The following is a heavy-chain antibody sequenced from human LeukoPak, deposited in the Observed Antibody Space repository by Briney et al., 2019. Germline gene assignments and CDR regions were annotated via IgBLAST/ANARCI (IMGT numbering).Heavy chain of an antibody. D-gene: IGHD2-15*01. CDR3: TRVKFGGYCTSDSCFYYYYMDV. J-gene: IGHJ6*03. V-gene: IGHV3-49*04. Sequence: GGSLRLSCTASGFTFSDYGLIWVRQAPGKGLEWVGFIRNRSFGETTESAASAKGRFTMSRDDSKSIAYLQMNSLKIEDTAVYYCTRVKFGGYCTSDSCFYYYYMDVWGKGTTVTVSS. CDR2: IRNRSFGETT. CDR1: GFTFSDYG.